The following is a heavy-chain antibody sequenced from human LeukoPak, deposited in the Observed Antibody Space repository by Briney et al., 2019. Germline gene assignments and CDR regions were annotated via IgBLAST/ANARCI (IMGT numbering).Heavy chain of an antibody. D-gene: IGHD6-6*01. J-gene: IGHJ5*02. Sequence: SETLSLTCTVSGGSISSSYYYWGWIRQPPGKGLEWIGSIYSSGSTNYTPSLKSRVTISVDTSKNQFSLKLSSVTAADTAVYYCARGYSSSSYNWFDPWGQGTLVTVSS. V-gene: IGHV4-39*07. CDR2: IYSSGST. CDR1: GGSISSSYYY. CDR3: ARGYSSSSYNWFDP.